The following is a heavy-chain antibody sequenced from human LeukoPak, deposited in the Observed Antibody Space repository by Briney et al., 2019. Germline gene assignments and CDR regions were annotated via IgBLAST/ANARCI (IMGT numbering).Heavy chain of an antibody. D-gene: IGHD6-25*01. V-gene: IGHV4-59*01. CDR1: GGSISSYY. J-gene: IGHJ4*02. CDR3: ARSAAYLDY. Sequence: KPSETLSLTCTVSGGSISSYYWSWIRQPPGKGLEWIGHIYYSGSTNYNPSLKSRVTISVDTSKNQFSLKLSSVTAADTVVYYCARSAAYLDYWGQGTLVTVSS. CDR2: IYYSGST.